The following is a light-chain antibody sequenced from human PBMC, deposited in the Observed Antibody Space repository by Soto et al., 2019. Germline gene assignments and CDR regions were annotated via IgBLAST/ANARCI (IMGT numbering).Light chain of an antibody. V-gene: IGLV1-47*01. CDR2: KNS. Sequence: QSVLTQPPSTSGTPGQRVTISCSGSSSNIGSRYVYWYQQLPGTAPKLLIYKNSQRPSGVPDRFSGSKSGTSASLAISGLRSEDEADYYCAAWDNSLSGGVFGGGTKVTVL. CDR1: SSNIGSRY. J-gene: IGLJ3*02. CDR3: AAWDNSLSGGV.